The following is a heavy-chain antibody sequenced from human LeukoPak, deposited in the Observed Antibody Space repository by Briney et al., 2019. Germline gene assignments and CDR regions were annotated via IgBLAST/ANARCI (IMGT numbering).Heavy chain of an antibody. J-gene: IGHJ5*02. V-gene: IGHV4-30-4*01. CDR3: ARGPTEGFDR. Sequence: PSETLSLTCTVSGGSISRCDSYWSWIRQPPGNGLEWSGYIYYSGSTYYNPSLKSRVNMSVDTAKNEFSLKMSSVTAADTAVYYCARGPTEGFDRWGQGTLVTVSS. CDR1: GGSISRCDSY. CDR2: IYYSGST.